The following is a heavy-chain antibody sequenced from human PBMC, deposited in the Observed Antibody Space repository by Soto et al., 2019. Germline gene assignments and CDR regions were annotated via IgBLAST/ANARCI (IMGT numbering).Heavy chain of an antibody. D-gene: IGHD3-10*01. CDR1: VFTLSSYE. CDR3: ARDRKVRGVIITIRYGMEV. V-gene: IGHV3-48*03. J-gene: IGHJ6*01. Sequence: VGSLRLSCASSVFTLSSYEMNCVRHAPGKWLEWVSYISSSGSTIYYADSVKGRFTISRGNAKNSLCLQMNSLRAEDTAVYYCARDRKVRGVIITIRYGMEVWGQGTTVSVSS. CDR2: ISSSGSTI.